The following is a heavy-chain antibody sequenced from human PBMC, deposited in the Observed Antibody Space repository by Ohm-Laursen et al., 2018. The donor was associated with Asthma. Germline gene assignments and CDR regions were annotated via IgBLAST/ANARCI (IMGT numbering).Heavy chain of an antibody. CDR2: MNPNSGNT. V-gene: IGHV1-8*01. D-gene: IGHD5-12*01. CDR1: GYTFTSYD. CDR3: ARGYSGYDYRGPSDAFDI. J-gene: IGHJ3*02. Sequence: ASVKVSCKASGYTFTSYDINWVRQATGQGLEWMGWMNPNSGNTGYAQKFQGRVTMTRNTSISTAYMELSSLRSEDTAVYYCARGYSGYDYRGPSDAFDIWGQGTMVTVSS.